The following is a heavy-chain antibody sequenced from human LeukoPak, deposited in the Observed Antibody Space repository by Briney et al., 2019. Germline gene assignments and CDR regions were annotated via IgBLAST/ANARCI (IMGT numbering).Heavy chain of an antibody. CDR1: GGSISSGGYY. J-gene: IGHJ4*02. Sequence: SETLSLTCTVSGGSISSGGYYWSWIRQHPGKGLEWIGYIYYSGSTYYNPSLKSRVTISVDTSKNQFSLKLSSVTAADTAVYYCARAAGVRGAPEKHFDYWGQGTLVTVSS. V-gene: IGHV4-31*03. CDR3: ARAAGVRGAPEKHFDY. CDR2: IYYSGST. D-gene: IGHD3-10*01.